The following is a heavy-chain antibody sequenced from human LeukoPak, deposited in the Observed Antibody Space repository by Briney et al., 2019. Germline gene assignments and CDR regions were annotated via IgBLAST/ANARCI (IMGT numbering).Heavy chain of an antibody. J-gene: IGHJ4*02. CDR1: GFTFSSYS. V-gene: IGHV3-21*01. CDR2: ISSSSTHI. Sequence: GGSLRLSCAASGFTFSSYSMNWVRQAPGKGLEWVSSISSSSTHIYYADSVKGRFTISRDNAKDSLYLQMNSLRAEDTAVYYCARVPGDYWGQGTLVTVSS. CDR3: ARVPGDY.